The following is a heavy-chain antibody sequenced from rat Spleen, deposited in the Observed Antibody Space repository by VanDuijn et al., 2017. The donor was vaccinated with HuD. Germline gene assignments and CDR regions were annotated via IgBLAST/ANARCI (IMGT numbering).Heavy chain of an antibody. CDR2: ISYDGGNT. CDR1: GFTFSSFA. V-gene: IGHV5-25*01. CDR3: AKGNYYYDGFDF. D-gene: IGHD1-12*02. Sequence: EVQLVESGGGLVQPGRSMKLSCAASGFTFSSFAMAWVRQAPTKGLEWVASISYDGGNTYYRDSVKGRFTISRDNAKISLYLQMDSLRSEDTSTYYCAKGNYYYDGFDFWGPGTMVTVSS. J-gene: IGHJ1*01.